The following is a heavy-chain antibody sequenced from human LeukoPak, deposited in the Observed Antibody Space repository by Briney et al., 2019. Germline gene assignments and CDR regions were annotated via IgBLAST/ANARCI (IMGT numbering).Heavy chain of an antibody. Sequence: SETLSLTCTVPGGSISSYFWSWIRPPPGEGLEWVGRIYTSGSTNYNPSLKSRVTISVDKSKNQFSLKLSSVTAADTAVYYCARVGATGSGYYFDYWGQGTLVTVSS. CDR1: GGSISSYF. J-gene: IGHJ4*02. CDR3: ARVGATGSGYYFDY. D-gene: IGHD1-26*01. V-gene: IGHV4-4*07. CDR2: IYTSGST.